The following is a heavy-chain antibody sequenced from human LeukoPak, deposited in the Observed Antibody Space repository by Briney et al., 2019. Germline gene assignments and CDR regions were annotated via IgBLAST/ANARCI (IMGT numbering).Heavy chain of an antibody. CDR3: ALHSSSALFDY. CDR2: INHSGST. V-gene: IGHV4-34*01. J-gene: IGHJ4*02. Sequence: SETLSLTCAVYGGSFSGYYWSWIRQPLGKGLEWIGEINHSGSTNYNPSLKSRVTISVDTSKNQFSLKLSSVTAADTAVYYCALHSSSALFDYWGQGTLVTVSS. D-gene: IGHD6-6*01. CDR1: GGSFSGYY.